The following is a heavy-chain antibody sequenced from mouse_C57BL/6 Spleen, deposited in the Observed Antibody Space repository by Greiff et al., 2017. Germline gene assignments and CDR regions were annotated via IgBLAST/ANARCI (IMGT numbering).Heavy chain of an antibody. CDR1: GYTFTSYW. Sequence: QVQLKQPGAELVKPGASVKMSCKASGYTFTSYWITWVKQRPGQGLEWIGDIYPGSGSTNYNEKFKSKATLTVDTSSSTAYMQLSSLTSEDSAVYYCASWGSYDSRDYYAMDYWGQGTSVTVSS. J-gene: IGHJ4*01. D-gene: IGHD2-4*01. CDR3: ASWGSYDSRDYYAMDY. CDR2: IYPGSGST. V-gene: IGHV1-55*01.